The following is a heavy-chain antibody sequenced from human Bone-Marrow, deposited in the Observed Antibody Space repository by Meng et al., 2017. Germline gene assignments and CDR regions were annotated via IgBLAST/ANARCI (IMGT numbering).Heavy chain of an antibody. D-gene: IGHD3-22*01. Sequence: GESLKISCAASGFTVSSNYMSWVRQAPGKGLEWVSVIYSGGSTYYADSVKGRFTISRDNSKNTLYLQMNSLRAEDTAVYYCARGSGYHTTEYFQHWGQGTLVTGSS. V-gene: IGHV3-66*02. J-gene: IGHJ1*01. CDR3: ARGSGYHTTEYFQH. CDR2: IYSGGST. CDR1: GFTVSSNY.